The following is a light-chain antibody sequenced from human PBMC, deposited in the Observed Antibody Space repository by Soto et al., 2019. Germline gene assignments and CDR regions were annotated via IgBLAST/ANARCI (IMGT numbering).Light chain of an antibody. CDR1: ESVSTN. CDR2: GAS. J-gene: IGKJ1*01. Sequence: ELEMTRSPATLSLAPGEIVTLYFRASESVSTNLAWYQQKAGQAPRLLIYGASTRATGIPARFSGSGSGTEFTLTISGLQSEDFAVYYCQQYSIWRTFGQGTKVDIK. CDR3: QQYSIWRT. V-gene: IGKV3-15*01.